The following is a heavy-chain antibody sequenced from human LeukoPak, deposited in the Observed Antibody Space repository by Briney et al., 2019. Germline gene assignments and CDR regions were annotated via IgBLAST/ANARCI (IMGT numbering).Heavy chain of an antibody. CDR1: GYTFTGYY. CDR3: ARTPIVVVVAATLSWFDP. J-gene: IGHJ5*02. D-gene: IGHD2-15*01. V-gene: IGHV1-2*06. Sequence: GASVKVSCKASGYTFTGYYMHWVRQAPGQGLEWMGRINPNSGGTNSAQKFQGRVTMTRDTSISTAYMELSRLRSDDTAVYYCARTPIVVVVAATLSWFDPWGQGTLVTVSS. CDR2: INPNSGGT.